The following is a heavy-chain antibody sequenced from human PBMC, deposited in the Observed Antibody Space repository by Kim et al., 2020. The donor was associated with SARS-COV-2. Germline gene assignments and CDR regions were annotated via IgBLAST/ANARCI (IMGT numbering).Heavy chain of an antibody. V-gene: IGHV1-58*01. J-gene: IGHJ6*02. Sequence: SVKVSCKASGFTFTSSAVQWVRQARGQRLEWIGWIVVGSGNTNYAQKFQERVTITRDMSTSTAYMELSSLRSEDTAVYYCAADRWWELLSHYYGMDVWGQGTTVTVSS. D-gene: IGHD1-26*01. CDR1: GFTFTSSA. CDR3: AADRWWELLSHYYGMDV. CDR2: IVVGSGNT.